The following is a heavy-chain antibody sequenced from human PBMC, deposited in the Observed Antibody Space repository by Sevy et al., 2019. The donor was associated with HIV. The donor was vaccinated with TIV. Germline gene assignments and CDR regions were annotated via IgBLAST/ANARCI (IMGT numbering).Heavy chain of an antibody. J-gene: IGHJ4*01. CDR3: AGGLEGWEGETLLDY. CDR1: GFTFSSYS. D-gene: IGHD1-26*01. Sequence: GGSLRLSCAASGFTFSSYSMNWVRQAPGKGLEWVSSISSSSSYIYYADSVKGRFTISRDNAKNSLYLQMNSLRAEDTAVYYCAGGLEGWEGETLLDYWGQGTLVTVSS. V-gene: IGHV3-21*01. CDR2: ISSSSSYI.